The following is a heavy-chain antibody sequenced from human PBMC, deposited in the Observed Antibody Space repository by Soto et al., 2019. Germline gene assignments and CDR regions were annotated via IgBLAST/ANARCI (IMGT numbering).Heavy chain of an antibody. J-gene: IGHJ6*03. Sequence: PGESLKISCKGSGYSFTSYWIGWVRQMPGKGLEWMGIIYPGDSDTRYSPSFQGQVTISADKSISTAYLQWSSLKASDTAMYYCARHAGGWFGEFPVYYYYMDVWGKGTTVTVSS. D-gene: IGHD3-10*01. CDR2: IYPGDSDT. CDR3: ARHAGGWFGEFPVYYYYMDV. V-gene: IGHV5-51*01. CDR1: GYSFTSYW.